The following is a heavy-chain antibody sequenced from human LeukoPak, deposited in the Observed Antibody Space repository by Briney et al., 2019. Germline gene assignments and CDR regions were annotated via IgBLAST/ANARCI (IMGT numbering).Heavy chain of an antibody. J-gene: IGHJ4*02. CDR2: IYTSGST. V-gene: IGHV4-4*07. Sequence: PSETLSLTCTVSGGSISSYCWSWIRQPAGKGLEWIGRIYTSGSTNYNPSLKSRVTMSVDTSKNQFSLKLSSVTAADTAVYYCARDDSSGYHTTYFDYWGQGTLVTVSS. CDR1: GGSISSYC. CDR3: ARDDSSGYHTTYFDY. D-gene: IGHD3-22*01.